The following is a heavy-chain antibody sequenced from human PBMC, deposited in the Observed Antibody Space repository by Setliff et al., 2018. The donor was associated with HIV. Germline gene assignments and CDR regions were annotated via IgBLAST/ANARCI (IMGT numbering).Heavy chain of an antibody. CDR1: GGTFSSYG. Sequence: ASVKVSCKSSGGTFSSYGVTWVRQAPGQGLEWMGGVIPLFGTEKVAQKFQGRVTITADESTNTAYMELSSLRSEDTAIYYCARPAVLISTDYYYYMDVWGQGSTVTVSS. D-gene: IGHD6-19*01. J-gene: IGHJ6*02. V-gene: IGHV1-69*13. CDR2: VIPLFGTE. CDR3: ARPAVLISTDYYYYMDV.